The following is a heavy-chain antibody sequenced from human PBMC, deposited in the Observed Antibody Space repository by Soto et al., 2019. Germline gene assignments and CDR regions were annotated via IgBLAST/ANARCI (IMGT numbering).Heavy chain of an antibody. Sequence: QVQLVQSGAEVREPGSSVRVSCQASGGSFNRHTISWVRQDPGQGLEWMGGIIHIFGTANHAQKFQGRVTIIADESTSTVYMELSSLRSDDTAIYYCARGWGYDSTDYYYAYWGQGTLVIVSS. D-gene: IGHD3-22*01. J-gene: IGHJ4*02. CDR2: IIHIFGTA. CDR3: ARGWGYDSTDYYYAY. V-gene: IGHV1-69*01. CDR1: GGSFNRHT.